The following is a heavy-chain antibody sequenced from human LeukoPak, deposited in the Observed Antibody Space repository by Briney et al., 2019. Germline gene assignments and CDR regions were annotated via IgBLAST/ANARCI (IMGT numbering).Heavy chain of an antibody. Sequence: GGSLRLSCAASRFTFSTYWMSWVRQAPGKGLEWVSAIGNTGHPTYYADSVKGRFTISRDNPKNTLYLQMNSLRAEDTAVYYCAKYGYIAAAGHYFDYWGQGTLVTVSS. CDR2: IGNTGHPT. J-gene: IGHJ4*02. CDR3: AKYGYIAAAGHYFDY. CDR1: RFTFSTYW. D-gene: IGHD6-13*01. V-gene: IGHV3-23*01.